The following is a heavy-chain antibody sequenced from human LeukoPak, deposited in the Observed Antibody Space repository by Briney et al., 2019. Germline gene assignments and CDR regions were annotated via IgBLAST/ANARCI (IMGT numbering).Heavy chain of an antibody. Sequence: PSETLSLTCAVYGGSSSGYYWSWIRQPPGKRLEWIGEIDHSGSTQYNPSLKSRVTISLDTSKKQFSLKLTSLTAADTAFYYCARYGMAAEGIWWFDPWGQGTLVTVSS. CDR1: GGSSSGYY. D-gene: IGHD6-13*01. CDR2: IDHSGST. CDR3: ARYGMAAEGIWWFDP. J-gene: IGHJ5*02. V-gene: IGHV4-34*01.